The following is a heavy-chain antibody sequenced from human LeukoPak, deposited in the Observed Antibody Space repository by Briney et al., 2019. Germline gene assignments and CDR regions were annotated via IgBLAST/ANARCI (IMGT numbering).Heavy chain of an antibody. CDR2: ISYDGSNK. D-gene: IGHD3-10*01. CDR1: GFTFSNYG. CDR3: AKDIDYHGSGSSNVDC. V-gene: IGHV3-30*18. J-gene: IGHJ4*02. Sequence: GGSLRLSCAASGFTFSNYGMHWVRQAPGKGLEWVAVISYDGSNKYYADSVKGRFTISRDNSKNTLYLQMNSLRAEDTAVYYCAKDIDYHGSGSSNVDCWGQGTLVTVSS.